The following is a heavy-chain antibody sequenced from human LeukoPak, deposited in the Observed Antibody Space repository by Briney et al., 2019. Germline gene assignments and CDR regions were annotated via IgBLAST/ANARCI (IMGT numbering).Heavy chain of an antibody. Sequence: KPSETLSLTCTVSGYSISSGYYWGWIRQPPGQGLEWIGSIYHSGSTYYNPSLKSRVTISVDTSKNQFSLKLSSVTAADTAVYYCARDHSSSNFDYWGQGTLVTVSS. D-gene: IGHD6-13*01. CDR1: GYSISSGYY. CDR2: IYHSGST. CDR3: ARDHSSSNFDY. V-gene: IGHV4-38-2*02. J-gene: IGHJ4*02.